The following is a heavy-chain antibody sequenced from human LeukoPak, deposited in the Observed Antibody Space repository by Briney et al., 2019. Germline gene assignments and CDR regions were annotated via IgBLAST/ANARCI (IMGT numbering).Heavy chain of an antibody. CDR2: IHYRXST. J-gene: IGHJ4*02. Sequence: SETLSLTCTVSGGSISGYXXXXXXQPPXXXXXXXXHIHYRXSTVFNPSXXXXXXXSVDTSGNRFSLRLRSVTAADTAVYYCARLGACGSDWCLADYWGQGALVTVAS. CDR3: ARLGACGSDWCLADY. CDR1: GGSISGYX. V-gene: IGHV4-59*08. D-gene: IGHD2-21*01.